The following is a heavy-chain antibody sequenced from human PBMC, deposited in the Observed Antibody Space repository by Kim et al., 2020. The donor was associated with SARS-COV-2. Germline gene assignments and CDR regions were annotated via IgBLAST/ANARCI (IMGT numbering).Heavy chain of an antibody. CDR3: ARGPIALTGTYAFDI. V-gene: IGHV4-59*08. CDR2: IFYSGTT. CDR1: GGSISGNY. Sequence: SETLSLTCSVYGGSISGNYWSWIRQSPGKGREWIGYIFYSGTTNYNPSLQSRVTISVDTSKNQFSLKLTSLTAADTAVYYCARGPIALTGTYAFDIWGQGTMVIVSS. J-gene: IGHJ3*02. D-gene: IGHD6-19*01.